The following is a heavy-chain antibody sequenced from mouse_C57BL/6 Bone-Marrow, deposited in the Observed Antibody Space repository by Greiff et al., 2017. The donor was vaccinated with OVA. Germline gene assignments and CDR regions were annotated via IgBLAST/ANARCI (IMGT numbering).Heavy chain of an antibody. V-gene: IGHV1-19*01. J-gene: IGHJ3*01. Sequence: EVKLLESGPVLVKPGASVKMSCKASGYTFTDYYMNWVKQSHGKSLEWIGVINPYNGGTSYNQKFKGKATLTVDKSSSTAYMELNSLTSEDSAVYYCARGWAWFAYWGQGTLVTVSA. CDR1: GYTFTDYY. D-gene: IGHD1-1*02. CDR2: INPYNGGT. CDR3: ARGWAWFAY.